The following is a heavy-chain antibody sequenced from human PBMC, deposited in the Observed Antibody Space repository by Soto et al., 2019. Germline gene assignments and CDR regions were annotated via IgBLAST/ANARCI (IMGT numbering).Heavy chain of an antibody. CDR2: IIEDGSQK. CDR1: GFTLNTYW. D-gene: IGHD2-2*01. Sequence: GGSLRLSCSGFTLNTYWMSWVRQAPGKGLEWVANIIEDGSQKNYVDSVRGRFTISRDNAKSSLYLQMNRLRAEDTAVYYCARGSTSFDSWGQGTLVTVSS. V-gene: IGHV3-7*01. J-gene: IGHJ4*02. CDR3: ARGSTSFDS.